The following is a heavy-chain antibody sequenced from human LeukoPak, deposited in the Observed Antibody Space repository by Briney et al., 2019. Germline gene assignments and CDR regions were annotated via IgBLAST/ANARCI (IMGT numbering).Heavy chain of an antibody. CDR3: ARGYSNSLGWFDP. Sequence: GGSLRLSCAVSGFTFSSEAMGWVRQAPGKGLEWVSVIYSGGSTYYADSVKGRFTISRDNSKNTLYLQMNNLRAEDTAVYYCARGYSNSLGWFDPWGQGTLVIVSS. CDR1: GFTFSSEA. CDR2: IYSGGST. V-gene: IGHV3-66*01. J-gene: IGHJ5*02. D-gene: IGHD6-13*01.